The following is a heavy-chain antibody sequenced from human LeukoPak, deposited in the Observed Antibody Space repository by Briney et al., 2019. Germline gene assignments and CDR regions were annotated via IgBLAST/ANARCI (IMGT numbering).Heavy chain of an antibody. CDR1: GYDFTSVG. D-gene: IGHD6-19*01. V-gene: IGHV1-18*01. CDR2: ISPYNGNT. Sequence: VASVKVSCMDPGYDFTSVGITWVRRAPGQGLEWMGWISPYNGNTRYAQKFQGRVAMTTDTSTTTAYMELRGLRFNDTAVYYCARAGPGSGWYFDYWGQGTLVTVSS. J-gene: IGHJ4*02. CDR3: ARAGPGSGWYFDY.